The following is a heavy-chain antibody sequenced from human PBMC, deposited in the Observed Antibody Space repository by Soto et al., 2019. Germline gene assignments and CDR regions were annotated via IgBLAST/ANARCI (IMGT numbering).Heavy chain of an antibody. CDR1: GFTFSNHW. Sequence: EVQLVESGGGLVQPGGSLRLSCGASGFTFSNHWMHWVRQTPGKGLVWVSRTNSDGSSTSYADSVKGRFTISRDNGKNTLYLQMNSLRAEDTAVYHRARPGKVGPTVTSFDRWGQGTLVTVSS. CDR3: ARPGKVGPTVTSFDR. CDR2: TNSDGSST. V-gene: IGHV3-74*01. D-gene: IGHD1-26*01. J-gene: IGHJ5*02.